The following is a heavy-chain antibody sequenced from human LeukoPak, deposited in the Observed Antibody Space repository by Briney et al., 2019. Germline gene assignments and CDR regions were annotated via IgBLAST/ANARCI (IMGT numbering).Heavy chain of an antibody. J-gene: IGHJ4*02. CDR1: GFTFGSYW. CDR2: IKQDGSEK. CDR3: AKTIAVAGGFDY. V-gene: IGHV3-7*01. D-gene: IGHD6-19*01. Sequence: QPGGSLRLSCAASGFTFGSYWMSWVRQAPGKGLEWVANIKQDGSEKYYVDSEKGRFTISRDNAKNSLYLQMNSLRAEDTAVYYCAKTIAVAGGFDYWGQGTLVTVSS.